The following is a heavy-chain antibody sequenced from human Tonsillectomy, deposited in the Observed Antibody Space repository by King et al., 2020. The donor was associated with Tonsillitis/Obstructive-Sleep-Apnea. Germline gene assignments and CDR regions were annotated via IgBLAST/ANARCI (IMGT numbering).Heavy chain of an antibody. J-gene: IGHJ5*02. V-gene: IGHV3-23*04. CDR3: AKALGDSSGWFFNWVDL. Sequence: VQRVESGGGLVQPGGSLRLSCGASGFTFNNYAMSWVRQAPGKGREGVSGISGSGDITYYADSVKGRFTIYRDNPKRTLYLQMNSLRADDTAVYYCAKALGDSSGWFFNWVDLWGQGTLVTVSS. CDR2: ISGSGDIT. D-gene: IGHD6-19*01. CDR1: GFTFNNYA.